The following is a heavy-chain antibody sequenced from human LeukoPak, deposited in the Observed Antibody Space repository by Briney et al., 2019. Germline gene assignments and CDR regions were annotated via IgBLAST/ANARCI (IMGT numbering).Heavy chain of an antibody. CDR2: ISAYNGNT. Sequence: ASVKVSCKASGYTFTSYGISWVRQAPGQGLEWMGWISAYNGNTNYAQKLQGRVTMTTDTSTSTAYMELRSLRSDDTAVYYCARDRSGSSRLRLGELSSTNFDYWGRGTLVTVSS. V-gene: IGHV1-18*01. CDR1: GYTFTSYG. CDR3: ARDRSGSSRLRLGELSSTNFDY. J-gene: IGHJ4*02. D-gene: IGHD3-16*02.